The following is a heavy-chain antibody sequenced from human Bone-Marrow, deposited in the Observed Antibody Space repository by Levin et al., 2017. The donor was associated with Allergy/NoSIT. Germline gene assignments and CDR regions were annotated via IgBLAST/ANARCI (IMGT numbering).Heavy chain of an antibody. CDR3: ARDGNPVAGTLESGADFDY. D-gene: IGHD6-19*01. Sequence: PGGSLRLSCAASGFTFSSYAMHWVRQAPGKGLEWVAVISYDGSNKYYADSVKGRFTISRDNSKNTLYLQMNSLRAEDTAVYYCARDGNPVAGTLESGADFDYWGQGTLVTVSS. CDR1: GFTFSSYA. J-gene: IGHJ4*02. CDR2: ISYDGSNK. V-gene: IGHV3-30-3*01.